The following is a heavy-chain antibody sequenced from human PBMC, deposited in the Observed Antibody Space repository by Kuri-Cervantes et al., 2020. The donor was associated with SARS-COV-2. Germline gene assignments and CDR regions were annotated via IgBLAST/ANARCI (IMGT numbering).Heavy chain of an antibody. Sequence: GSLRLSCTVSGGSISSSSYYWGWIRQPPGKGLEWIGSIYYSGSTYYNPSLKSRVTISVDTSKNQFSLKLSSVTAADTAVYYCARTYYYDSSGYPRYSDAFDIWGQGTMVTVSS. CDR3: ARTYYYDSSGYPRYSDAFDI. J-gene: IGHJ3*02. CDR2: IYYSGST. D-gene: IGHD3-22*01. V-gene: IGHV4-39*01. CDR1: GGSISSSSYY.